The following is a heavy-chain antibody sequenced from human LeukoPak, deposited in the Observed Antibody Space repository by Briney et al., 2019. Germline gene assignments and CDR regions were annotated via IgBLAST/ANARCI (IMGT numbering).Heavy chain of an antibody. CDR1: GFTFSSYA. Sequence: GGSLRLSCAASGFTFSSYAMHWVRQAPGKGLEWVAVISYDGSNKYYADSVKGRFTISRDTSRNTLYLQMISLRTEDTAVYYCAKDGPSPYRYYMDVWGKGTTVTISS. V-gene: IGHV3-30*04. CDR2: ISYDGSNK. CDR3: AKDGPSPYRYYMDV. J-gene: IGHJ6*03.